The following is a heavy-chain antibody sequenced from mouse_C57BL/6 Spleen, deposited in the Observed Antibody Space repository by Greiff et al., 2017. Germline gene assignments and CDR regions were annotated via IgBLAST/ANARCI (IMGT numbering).Heavy chain of an antibody. CDR2: ISYSGST. D-gene: IGHD2-4*01. V-gene: IGHV3-1*01. CDR1: GYSITSGYD. J-gene: IGHJ3*01. CDR3: ARGGDYDGSGFAY. Sequence: EVQLQQSGPGMVKPSQSLSLTCTVTGYSITSGYDWHWIRHFPGNKLEWMGYISYSGSTNYNPSLKSRISITHDTSKNHFFLKLNSVTTEDTATYYCARGGDYDGSGFAYWGQGTLVTVSA.